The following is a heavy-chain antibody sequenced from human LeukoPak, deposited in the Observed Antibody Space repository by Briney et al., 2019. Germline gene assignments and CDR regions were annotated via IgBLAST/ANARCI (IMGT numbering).Heavy chain of an antibody. CDR1: GYTLTELS. V-gene: IGHV1-24*01. J-gene: IGHJ6*02. CDR3: ARDRTTYYDFWSGYYPGYGMDV. CDR2: FDPEDGET. Sequence: GASVKVSCKVSGYTLTELSMHWVRQTPGKGLEWMGGFDPEDGETIYAQKFQGRVTMTTDTSTSTAYMELRSLRSDDKAVYYCARDRTTYYDFWSGYYPGYGMDVWGQGTTVTVSS. D-gene: IGHD3-3*01.